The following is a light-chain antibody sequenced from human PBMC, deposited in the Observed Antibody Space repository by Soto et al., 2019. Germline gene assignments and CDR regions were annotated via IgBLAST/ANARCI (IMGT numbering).Light chain of an antibody. J-gene: IGKJ4*01. V-gene: IGKV1-5*03. Sequence: DIQMTQSPSTLTASVGDRVTITCRASQSISSWLAWYQQKPGKAPKLLIYKASSLESGVPSRFSGSGSGTEFTLTISSLQPDDFATYYCQQYNSYPTFGGGTTVEIK. CDR1: QSISSW. CDR2: KAS. CDR3: QQYNSYPT.